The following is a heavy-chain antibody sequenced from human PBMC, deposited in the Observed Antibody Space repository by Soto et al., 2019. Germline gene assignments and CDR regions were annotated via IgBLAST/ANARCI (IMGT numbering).Heavy chain of an antibody. CDR2: IRTDAGDT. D-gene: IGHD1-26*01. CDR1: GYTFTNHA. V-gene: IGHV1-3*04. Sequence: ASVKVSCKASGYTFTNHAMHWVRQAPGQMLQWMVCIRTDAGDTGYSQKFQGRVTITRDTSASTAYVELSSLTSEDTAVYYCAKANPTNSVSYYAHWALGTIVTLSS. CDR3: AKANPTNSVSYYAH. J-gene: IGHJ4*02.